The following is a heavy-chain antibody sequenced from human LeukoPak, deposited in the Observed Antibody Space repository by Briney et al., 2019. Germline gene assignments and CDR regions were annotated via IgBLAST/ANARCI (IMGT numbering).Heavy chain of an antibody. CDR2: INPNSGGT. V-gene: IGHV1-2*02. CDR3: TRNTHFYDSTGYDEDY. Sequence: ASVKVSCKASGYTFTGYYMHWVRQAPGQGLEWMGWINPNSGGTNYAQKFQGRVTMTRDTSISTAYMELSRLRSDDTAVYYCTRNTHFYDSTGYDEDYWGQGTLVTVSS. CDR1: GYTFTGYY. J-gene: IGHJ4*02. D-gene: IGHD3-22*01.